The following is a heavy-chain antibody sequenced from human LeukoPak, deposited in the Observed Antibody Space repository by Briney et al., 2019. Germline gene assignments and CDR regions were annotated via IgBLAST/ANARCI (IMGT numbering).Heavy chain of an antibody. J-gene: IGHJ3*02. CDR3: ARESDSRGHCSGGSCRPDAFDI. CDR1: GGTFSSYA. V-gene: IGHV1-69*05. CDR2: IIPIFGTA. Sequence: ASVKVSCKASGGTFSSYAISWVRQAPGQGLEWMGGIIPIFGTANYAQKFQGRVTITTDESTSTAYMELSSLRSEDTAVYYCARESDSRGHCSGGSCRPDAFDIWGQGTMVTVSS. D-gene: IGHD2-15*01.